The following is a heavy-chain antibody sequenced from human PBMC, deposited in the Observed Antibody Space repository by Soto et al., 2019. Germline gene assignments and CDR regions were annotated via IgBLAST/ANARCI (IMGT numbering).Heavy chain of an antibody. CDR3: ARVSDIFTGYLPSSFDY. V-gene: IGHV4-59*12. Sequence: SETLSLTCTVSGGSISSYYWSWIRQPPGKGLEWIGYIYYSGSTNYNPSLKSRVTISVDTSKNQFSLKLSSVTAADTAVYYCARVSDIFTGYLPSSFDYWGQGTLVTVSS. D-gene: IGHD3-9*01. CDR2: IYYSGST. CDR1: GGSISSYY. J-gene: IGHJ4*02.